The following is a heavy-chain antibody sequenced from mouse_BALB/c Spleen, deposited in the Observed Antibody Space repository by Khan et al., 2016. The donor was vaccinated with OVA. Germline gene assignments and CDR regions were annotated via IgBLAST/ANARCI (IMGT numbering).Heavy chain of an antibody. CDR3: VRDGANHRNDGWFAY. D-gene: IGHD2-14*01. Sequence: QVQLQQSGAELARPGASVKMSCKASGYTFTSYTIHWIKLRPGQGLEWIGFINPSNGYTNYNQKFKDKATLTADKPSTTVYMQLSSLTSDDSAVYNCVRDGANHRNDGWFAYWGQGTLVTVSA. CDR2: INPSNGYT. J-gene: IGHJ3*01. V-gene: IGHV1-4*01. CDR1: GYTFTSYT.